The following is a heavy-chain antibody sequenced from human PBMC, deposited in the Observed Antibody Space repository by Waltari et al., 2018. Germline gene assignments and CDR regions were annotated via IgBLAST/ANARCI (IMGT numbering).Heavy chain of an antibody. CDR1: GFTFSSYS. J-gene: IGHJ4*02. Sequence: EVQLVESGGGLVQPGGSLRLSCAASGFTFSSYSMNWVRQAPGKGLEWVSYISSSISTIIHSDLVKGRLTISRDNAQNSLYLQMNRLRAEDTAVYYCARVSTYYYDSRCYSFDYWGQGTLGTVSS. V-gene: IGHV3-48*04. CDR2: ISSSISTI. CDR3: ARVSTYYYDSRCYSFDY. D-gene: IGHD3-22*01.